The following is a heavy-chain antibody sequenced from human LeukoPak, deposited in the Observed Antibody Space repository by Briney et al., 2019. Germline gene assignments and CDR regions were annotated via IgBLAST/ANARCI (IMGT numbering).Heavy chain of an antibody. CDR2: ISPSSTYT. CDR3: ARENSGAFDI. J-gene: IGHJ3*02. V-gene: IGHV3-11*05. D-gene: IGHD1-14*01. CDR1: GFTFSDYY. Sequence: GGSLRLSCAASGFTFSDYYMNWIRPAPGKGLEWVSYISPSSTYTNYADSVKGRFTISRDNAKNSLYLQMNSLRAEDTAVYYCARENSGAFDIWGQGTMVTVSS.